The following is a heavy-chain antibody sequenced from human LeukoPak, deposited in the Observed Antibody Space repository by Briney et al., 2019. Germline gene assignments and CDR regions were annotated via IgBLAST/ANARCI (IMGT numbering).Heavy chain of an antibody. CDR2: IYSGGST. Sequence: GGSLRLSCAASGFTVSSNYMSWVRQAPGKGLEWVSVIYSGGSTYYADSVKGRFTISRDNSKNTLYLQMNSLSAEDTAVYYCAREGFLRYFGDWGQGTLVTVSS. J-gene: IGHJ4*02. CDR1: GFTVSSNY. V-gene: IGHV3-53*01. CDR3: AREGFLRYFGD. D-gene: IGHD3-9*01.